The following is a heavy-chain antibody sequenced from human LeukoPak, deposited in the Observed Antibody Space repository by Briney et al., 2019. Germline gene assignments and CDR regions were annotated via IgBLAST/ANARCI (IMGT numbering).Heavy chain of an antibody. CDR3: GNLDTPMGY. V-gene: IGHV3-74*01. D-gene: IGHD5-18*01. CDR1: GFTFSSYW. CDR2: INSDGSST. Sequence: GGSLRLSCAASGFTFSSYWMHWVRQAPGKGLVWVSRINSDGSSTSYADSVKGRFTVSRDNAKNALYLQMNSLRAEDTAVYYCGNLDTPMGYWGQGTLVTVSS. J-gene: IGHJ4*02.